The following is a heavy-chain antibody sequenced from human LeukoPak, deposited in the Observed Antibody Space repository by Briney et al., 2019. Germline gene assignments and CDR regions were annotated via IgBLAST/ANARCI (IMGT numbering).Heavy chain of an antibody. CDR3: ARADMATITIDY. CDR2: ISSSGSNI. Sequence: QPGGSLRLSCAASGFTFRTFEMNWARQAPGKGLEWVSYISSSGSNIYYADSVKGRFTISRDNAKNSLYLQMNSLRVEDTAVYYCARADMATITIDYWGQGTLVTVSS. CDR1: GFTFRTFE. D-gene: IGHD5-24*01. V-gene: IGHV3-48*03. J-gene: IGHJ4*02.